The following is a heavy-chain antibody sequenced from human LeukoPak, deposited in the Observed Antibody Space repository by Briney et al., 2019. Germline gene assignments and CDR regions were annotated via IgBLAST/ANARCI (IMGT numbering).Heavy chain of an antibody. CDR1: GFTFSDYA. CDR3: ARDYPGDSMLWEDYFDY. CDR2: ISESRDEV. J-gene: IGHJ4*02. V-gene: IGHV3-23*01. D-gene: IGHD3-16*01. Sequence: GGSLRLSCAASGFTFSDYAMSWVRQAPGKGLEWVSSISESRDEVDNADSVKGRFTISRDNSNNTLYLQMNSLGAEDTAVYYCARDYPGDSMLWEDYFDYWGQGILVTVSS.